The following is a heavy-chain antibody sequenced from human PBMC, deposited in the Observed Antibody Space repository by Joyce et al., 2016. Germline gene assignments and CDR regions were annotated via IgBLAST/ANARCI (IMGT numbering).Heavy chain of an antibody. D-gene: IGHD3-3*01. CDR2: IWYDGHDK. J-gene: IGHJ6*02. CDR3: ARERRLTIFGAARYGMDV. CDR1: GFTFTNYG. Sequence: QLQLVESGGGVVQPGRSLRLSCAASGFTFTNYGMHWVRQAPGKGLEWVACIWYDGHDKYHADSVKGRFTISRDNSKKTVYLQMNSLRVEDTAVYYCARERRLTIFGAARYGMDVWGQGTTVTVSS. V-gene: IGHV3-33*01.